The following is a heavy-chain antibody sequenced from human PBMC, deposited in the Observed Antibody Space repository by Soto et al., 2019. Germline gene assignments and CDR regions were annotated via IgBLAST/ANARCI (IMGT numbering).Heavy chain of an antibody. D-gene: IGHD3-10*01. J-gene: IGHJ3*02. CDR1: GGSISSYY. V-gene: IGHV4-59*08. CDR3: ARRESSRSEWFGELLSVFGFDI. Sequence: SETLSLTCTVSGGSISSYYWSWIRQPPGKGLEWIGCIYYSGSTNYNPSLKSRVTISVDTSKNQFSLKLSSVTAADTAVYYCARRESSRSEWFGELLSVFGFDIWGQGTMVTVSS. CDR2: IYYSGST.